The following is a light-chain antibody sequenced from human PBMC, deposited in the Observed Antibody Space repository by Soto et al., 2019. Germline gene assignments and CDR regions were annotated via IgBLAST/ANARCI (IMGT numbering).Light chain of an antibody. J-gene: IGKJ1*01. CDR3: LNYNNAPQT. CDR2: TAS. CDR1: QDISNF. V-gene: IGKV1-27*01. Sequence: QMTQSPSSLSASVGDRVTITCRASQDISNFLAWYQQKPGKVPKVLIYTASTLASGVPSRFSGSGSGTDFTLTISGLQPEDIATYYCLNYNNAPQTF.